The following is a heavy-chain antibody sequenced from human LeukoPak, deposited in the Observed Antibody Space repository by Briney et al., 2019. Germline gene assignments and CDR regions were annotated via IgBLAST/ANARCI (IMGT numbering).Heavy chain of an antibody. CDR3: ARFAAGGSYYYYMDV. CDR2: IYSGGST. CDR1: GFTVSSNY. J-gene: IGHJ6*03. V-gene: IGHV3-53*01. Sequence: GGSLRLSCAASGFTVSSNYMSWVRQAPGKGLEWVSVIYSGGSTYYADSVKGRFTISRDNAKNSLYLQMNSLRADDTAVYYCARFAAGGSYYYYMDVWGKGTSVTVSS. D-gene: IGHD6-25*01.